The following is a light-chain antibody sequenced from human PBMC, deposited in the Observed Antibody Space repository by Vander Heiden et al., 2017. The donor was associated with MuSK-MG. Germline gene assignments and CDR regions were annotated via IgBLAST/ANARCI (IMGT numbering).Light chain of an antibody. CDR2: KAS. CDR3: QQENSYPLP. J-gene: IGKJ4*01. Sequence: DSQMTQSPSTLSASVGDRVTITCRASQSISSWLAWYQQKPGKAPKLLIYKASSLESGVPSRFSGSGSGTEFTLTISSLQPDDFAPYYCQQENSYPLPFGGGTKVEIK. CDR1: QSISSW. V-gene: IGKV1-5*03.